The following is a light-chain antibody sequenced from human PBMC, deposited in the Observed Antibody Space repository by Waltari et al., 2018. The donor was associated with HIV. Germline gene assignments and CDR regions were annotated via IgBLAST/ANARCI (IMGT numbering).Light chain of an antibody. CDR1: QDISNY. J-gene: IGKJ3*01. CDR3: QQYDNPPFT. CDR2: DAS. V-gene: IGKV1-33*01. Sequence: DIQMTQSPSPRSSSVGDRVTITCQASQDISNYLNWYQQKPGKAPKLLIYDASNLEIGVTSRFSGSGSGTDFTFTISSLQPEDIATYYCQQYDNPPFTFGPGTKVDIK.